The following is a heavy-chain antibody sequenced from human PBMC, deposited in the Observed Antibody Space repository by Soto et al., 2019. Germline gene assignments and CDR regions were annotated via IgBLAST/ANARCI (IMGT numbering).Heavy chain of an antibody. J-gene: IGHJ4*02. CDR3: AREYYYGSGSLD. D-gene: IGHD3-10*01. CDR2: IIPILGIA. CDR1: GGTFSSYT. Sequence: QVQLVQSGAEVKKPGSSVKVSCKASGGTFSSYTISWVRQAPGQGLEWMGRIIPILGIANYAQKFKGRVTITADKSTSTAYMELSSLRSEDTAVYYCAREYYYGSGSLDWGQGTLFTVSS. V-gene: IGHV1-69*08.